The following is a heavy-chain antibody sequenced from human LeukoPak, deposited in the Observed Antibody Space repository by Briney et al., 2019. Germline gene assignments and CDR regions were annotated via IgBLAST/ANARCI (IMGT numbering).Heavy chain of an antibody. V-gene: IGHV1-18*01. CDR3: ARTSQWELLKYAFDI. Sequence: GASVKVSCKASGYTFTSYGISWVRQAAGQGLELMGWISAYNGNTNYAQKLQGRVTMTTDTSTSTAYMELRSLRSDDTAVYYCARTSQWELLKYAFDIWGQGTMVTVSS. D-gene: IGHD1-26*01. CDR2: ISAYNGNT. CDR1: GYTFTSYG. J-gene: IGHJ3*02.